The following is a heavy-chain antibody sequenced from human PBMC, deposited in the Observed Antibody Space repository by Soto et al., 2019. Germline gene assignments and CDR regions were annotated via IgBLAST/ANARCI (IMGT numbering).Heavy chain of an antibody. CDR1: GYSFTSYW. V-gene: IGHV5-10-1*01. Sequence: GASLKISWKGSGYSFTSYWISWVRQMPGKGLEWMGRIYPSDSYTNYSPSFQGHVTISADTSISSDYLQWSSLKASDTALYYCARSREEWLTNHYYYGIDVWGQGTTVTVSS. D-gene: IGHD3-3*01. J-gene: IGHJ6*02. CDR3: ARSREEWLTNHYYYGIDV. CDR2: IYPSDSYT.